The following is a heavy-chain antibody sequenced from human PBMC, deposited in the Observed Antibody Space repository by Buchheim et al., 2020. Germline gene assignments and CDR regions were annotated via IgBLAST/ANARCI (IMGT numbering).Heavy chain of an antibody. J-gene: IGHJ4*02. V-gene: IGHV3-7*01. D-gene: IGHD6-13*01. CDR3: ANAPAAAGIY. CDR2: IKPDGSQK. Sequence: EVQLVESGGGLVQPGGSLRLSCAASGFTFSTHWMTWVRQAPGKGLEWLANIKPDGSQKHDVDSVKGRFTISRDNAKNSLSLQMNSLRAEDTAVYYCANAPAAAGIYWGQG. CDR1: GFTFSTHW.